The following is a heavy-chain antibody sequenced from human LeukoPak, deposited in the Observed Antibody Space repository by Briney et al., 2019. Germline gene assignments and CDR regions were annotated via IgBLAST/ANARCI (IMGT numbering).Heavy chain of an antibody. V-gene: IGHV1-69*13. D-gene: IGHD3-10*01. J-gene: IGHJ4*02. Sequence: ASVKVSCKASGGTFSSYAISWVRQAPGQGLEWMGGIIPILGTAKYAQKFQGRITITADVSTRIAYMELSSLRSEDTAVYYCASVGSGSYPFDYWGQGTLVTVAS. CDR3: ASVGSGSYPFDY. CDR2: IIPILGTA. CDR1: GGTFSSYA.